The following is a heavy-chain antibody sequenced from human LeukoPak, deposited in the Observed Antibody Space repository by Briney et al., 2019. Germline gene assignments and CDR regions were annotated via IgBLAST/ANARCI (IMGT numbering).Heavy chain of an antibody. CDR3: ARNDYGDYDN. V-gene: IGHV1-8*01. J-gene: IGHJ4*02. D-gene: IGHD4-17*01. Sequence: ASVKDSCKASVYTFTSYDSNWVGQATGQGLAWMGLMNPNSGNTGYAQKFQGRVTMTRNTSISTDYMELSSLRSEDTAVYYCARNDYGDYDNWGQGTLVTVSS. CDR1: VYTFTSYD. CDR2: MNPNSGNT.